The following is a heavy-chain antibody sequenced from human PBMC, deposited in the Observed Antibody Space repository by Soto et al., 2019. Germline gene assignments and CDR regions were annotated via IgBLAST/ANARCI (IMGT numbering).Heavy chain of an antibody. V-gene: IGHV4-34*01. CDR2: INHSGST. CDR3: ARGITSGYSGYDSDY. D-gene: IGHD5-12*01. CDR1: GGSFSGYY. Sequence: PSETLSLTCAVYGGSFSGYYWSWIRQPPGKGLEWIGEINHSGSTNYDPSLKSRVTISVDTSKNQFSLKLSSVTAADTAVYYCARGITSGYSGYDSDYWGQGTLVTVSS. J-gene: IGHJ4*02.